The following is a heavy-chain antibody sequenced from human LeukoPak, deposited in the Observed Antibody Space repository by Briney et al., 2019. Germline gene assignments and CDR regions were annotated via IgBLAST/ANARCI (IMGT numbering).Heavy chain of an antibody. V-gene: IGHV3-30*02. Sequence: GGSLRLSCAASGFTFSSYGMHLVRQAPGKGLEWVAFIRYDGSNKYYADSVKGRFTISRDNSKNTLYLQMNSLRAEDTAVYYCAKARTGIVVPFDYWGQGTLVTVSS. CDR2: IRYDGSNK. D-gene: IGHD1-1*01. CDR3: AKARTGIVVPFDY. J-gene: IGHJ4*02. CDR1: GFTFSSYG.